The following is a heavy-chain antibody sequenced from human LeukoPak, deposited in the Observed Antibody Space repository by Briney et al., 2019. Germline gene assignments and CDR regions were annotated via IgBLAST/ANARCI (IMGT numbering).Heavy chain of an antibody. J-gene: IGHJ2*01. Sequence: PSETLSLTCTVSGGSISSGHYYWNWIRQPAGKGLEWIGRVYASGTTNYNPSPKSRVTMSLDTSKNQFSLKLSSVTAADTAVYYCARDPFYYGSGSYGYLDLWGRGTLVTVSS. V-gene: IGHV4-61*02. CDR3: ARDPFYYGSGSYGYLDL. CDR2: VYASGTT. D-gene: IGHD3-10*01. CDR1: GGSISSGHYY.